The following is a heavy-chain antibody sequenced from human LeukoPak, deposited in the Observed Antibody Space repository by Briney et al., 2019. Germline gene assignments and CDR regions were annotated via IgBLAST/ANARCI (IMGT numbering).Heavy chain of an antibody. D-gene: IGHD2-2*01. CDR1: GGSISSGSYY. V-gene: IGHV4-61*02. CDR3: ARAPGYQLPLYYMDV. J-gene: IGHJ6*03. Sequence: PSETLSLTCTVSGGSISSGSYYWSWIRQPAGKGLEWIGRIYTSGSTNYNPSLKSRVTISVDTSKNQFSLKLSSVTAADTAVYYCARAPGYQLPLYYMDVWGKGTTVTVSS. CDR2: IYTSGST.